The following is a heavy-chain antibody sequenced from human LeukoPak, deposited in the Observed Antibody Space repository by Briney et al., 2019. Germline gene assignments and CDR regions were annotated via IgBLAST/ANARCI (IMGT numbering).Heavy chain of an antibody. CDR1: GYTFTGYY. J-gene: IGHJ4*02. D-gene: IGHD4-23*01. V-gene: IGHV1-2*02. CDR3: ASVFYGGNSL. CDR2: INPNSSGT. Sequence: RAPVKVSCMDPGYTFTGYYIQSVPQAPRQGHEWMGMINPNSSGTHYAQKFQGRATMSRDTSISTAYMEMSRLRSDDTAVYYCASVFYGGNSLWGQGTLVTVSS.